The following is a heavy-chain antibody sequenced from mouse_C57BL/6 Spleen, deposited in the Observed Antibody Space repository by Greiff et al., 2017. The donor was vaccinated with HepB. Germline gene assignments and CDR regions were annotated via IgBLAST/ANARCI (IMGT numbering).Heavy chain of an antibody. CDR3: ARSLYYYGSSLHFDY. J-gene: IGHJ2*01. CDR1: GYTFTSYW. D-gene: IGHD1-1*01. V-gene: IGHV1-52*01. Sequence: QVQLKQPGAELVRPGSSVKLSCKASGYTFTSYWMHWVKQRPIQGLEWIGNIDPSDSETHYNQKFKDKATLTVDKSSSTAYMQLSSLTSEDSAVYYCARSLYYYGSSLHFDYWGQGTTLTVSS. CDR2: IDPSDSET.